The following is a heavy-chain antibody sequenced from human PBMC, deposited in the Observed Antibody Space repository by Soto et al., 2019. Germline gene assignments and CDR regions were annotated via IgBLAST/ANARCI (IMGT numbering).Heavy chain of an antibody. J-gene: IGHJ4*02. CDR2: GYWDDDK. CDR3: AHRGLGSGGWYTGDFDF. Sequence: QITLRESGPTQLKSTETLTLTCSFSGFSLSSGVGVGWIRQSPGKALEWLAFGYWDDDKFYSSSLKDRLTISKDTSKNKVVRSVTYVDPVDTGTYYCAHRGLGSGGWYTGDFDFWGPGSVVTV. CDR1: GFSLSSGVG. V-gene: IGHV2-5*02. D-gene: IGHD1-26*01.